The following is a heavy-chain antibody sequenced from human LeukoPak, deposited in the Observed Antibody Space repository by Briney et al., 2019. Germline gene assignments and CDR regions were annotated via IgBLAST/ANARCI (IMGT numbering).Heavy chain of an antibody. J-gene: IGHJ4*02. CDR2: IYSGGST. D-gene: IGHD4-17*01. CDR1: GFTVSSNY. CDR3: AREVYGDNYFDY. Sequence: PGGSLRLSCAASGFTVSSNYMSWVRQAPGKGLEWVSVIYSGGSTYYADSVKGRFTISRDNSKNTLYLQMNSLRAEDTAMYYCAREVYGDNYFDYWGQGTLVTVSS. V-gene: IGHV3-53*01.